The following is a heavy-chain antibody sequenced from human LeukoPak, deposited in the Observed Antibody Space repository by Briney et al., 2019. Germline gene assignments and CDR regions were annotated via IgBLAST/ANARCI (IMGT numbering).Heavy chain of an antibody. D-gene: IGHD3-22*01. V-gene: IGHV1-2*02. CDR2: INPNSGGT. J-gene: IGHJ6*03. Sequence: ASVKVSCKASGYTFTGYYMHWVRQAPGQGLEWMGWINPNSGGTNYAQKFQGRVTMTRDMSTSTVYMELSSLRSEDTAVYYCARDAYYDSSGYYRPYYYYMDVWGKGTTVTVSS. CDR1: GYTFTGYY. CDR3: ARDAYYDSSGYYRPYYYYMDV.